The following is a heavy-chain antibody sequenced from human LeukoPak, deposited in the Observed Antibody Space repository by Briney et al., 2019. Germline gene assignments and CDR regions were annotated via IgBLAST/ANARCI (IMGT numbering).Heavy chain of an antibody. J-gene: IGHJ4*02. Sequence: GGSLRLSCAASGFIVSSNHMSWVRQAPGKGLEWVSVFYRDGSTSYADSVKGRFTISRDNSKNTLYLQMNSLRAEDTAVYYCARVASGYPDYWGQGTLVTVSS. CDR2: FYRDGST. D-gene: IGHD3-22*01. CDR1: GFIVSSNH. V-gene: IGHV3-53*01. CDR3: ARVASGYPDY.